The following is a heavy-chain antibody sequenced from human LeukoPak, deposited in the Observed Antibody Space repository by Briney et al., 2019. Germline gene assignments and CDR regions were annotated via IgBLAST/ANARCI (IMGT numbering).Heavy chain of an antibody. D-gene: IGHD2-15*01. CDR3: ARHGSSRSPLNY. J-gene: IGHJ4*02. V-gene: IGHV4-59*08. CDR1: GGSVSNYY. Sequence: ASETLSLTCTVSGGSVSNYYWSWIRQPPGKGLEWIGYIYSCGSTNYNPSLESRVTISVDTSKNQFSLKLSSVTAADTALYYCARHGSSRSPLNYWGQGTLVTVSS. CDR2: IYSCGST.